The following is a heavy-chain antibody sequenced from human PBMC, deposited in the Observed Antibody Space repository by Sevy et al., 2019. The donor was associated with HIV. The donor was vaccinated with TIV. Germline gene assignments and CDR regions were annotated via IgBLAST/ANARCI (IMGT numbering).Heavy chain of an antibody. CDR3: ARGVEGVPYYDFWSGYYTYYYYGMDV. CDR2: IYYSGST. V-gene: IGHV4-59*01. D-gene: IGHD3-3*01. Sequence: SETLSLTCTVSGGSISSYYWSWIRQPPGKGLEWIGYIYYSGSTNYNPSLKSRVTISVDTSKNQFSLKLSSVTAADTAVYYWARGVEGVPYYDFWSGYYTYYYYGMDVWGQGTTVTVSS. J-gene: IGHJ6*02. CDR1: GGSISSYY.